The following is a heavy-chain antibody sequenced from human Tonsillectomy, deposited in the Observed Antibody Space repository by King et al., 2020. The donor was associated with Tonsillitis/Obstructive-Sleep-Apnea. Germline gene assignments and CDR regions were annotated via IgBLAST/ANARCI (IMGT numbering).Heavy chain of an antibody. CDR1: GGSFSGYY. V-gene: IGHV4-34*01. J-gene: IGHJ6*03. CDR2: INHSGST. Sequence: VQLQQWGAGLLKPSETLSLTCAVYGGSFSGYYWSWIRQPPGKGLEWIGEINHSGSTNYNPSLKSRVTISVDTSKNQFSLKLSSVTAADTAVYYCARGRRVVRVVPAARSYYYMDVWGKGTTVTVSS. CDR3: ARGRRVVRVVPAARSYYYMDV. D-gene: IGHD2-2*01.